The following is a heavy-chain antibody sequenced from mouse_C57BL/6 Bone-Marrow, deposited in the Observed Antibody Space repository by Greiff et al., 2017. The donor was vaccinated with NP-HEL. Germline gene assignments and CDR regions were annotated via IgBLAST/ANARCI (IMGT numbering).Heavy chain of an antibody. V-gene: IGHV5-4*01. J-gene: IGHJ3*01. CDR1: GFTFSSYA. CDR3: ARDLGGTYAY. D-gene: IGHD4-1*01. Sequence: EVQLVESGGGLVKPGGSLKLSCAASGFTFSSYAMSWVRQTPEKRLEWVATISDGGSYTYYPDNVKGRFTISRDNAKNNLYLQMSHLKSEDTAMYCCARDLGGTYAYWGQGTLVTVSA. CDR2: ISDGGSYT.